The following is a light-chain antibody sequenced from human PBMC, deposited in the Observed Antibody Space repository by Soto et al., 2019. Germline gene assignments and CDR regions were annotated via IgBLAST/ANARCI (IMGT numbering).Light chain of an antibody. J-gene: IGKJ1*01. CDR1: QSLQHSNGNND. V-gene: IGKV2-28*01. Sequence: EIVMTQSPLDLPVTPGEPASISCRASQSLQHSNGNNDLDWYLQKPGQSPQLLIYLGSIRASGVPDRFSGSGSGTDFTLKISRMEAEDVGVYYCMQALQTPRTFGQGTKVEMK. CDR3: MQALQTPRT. CDR2: LGS.